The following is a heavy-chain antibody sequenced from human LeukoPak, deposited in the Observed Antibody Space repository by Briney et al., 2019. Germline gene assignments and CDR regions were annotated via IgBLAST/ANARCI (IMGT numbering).Heavy chain of an antibody. J-gene: IGHJ4*02. Sequence: KPSETLSLTCAVYGGSFSGYYWSWIRQPPGKGLEWIGEINHSGSTNYNPSLKSRVTISVDTSKNQFSLKLSSVTAADTAVYYCAKRGYSGYPFDYWGQGTLVTVSS. V-gene: IGHV4-34*01. CDR3: AKRGYSGYPFDY. D-gene: IGHD5-12*01. CDR2: INHSGST. CDR1: GGSFSGYY.